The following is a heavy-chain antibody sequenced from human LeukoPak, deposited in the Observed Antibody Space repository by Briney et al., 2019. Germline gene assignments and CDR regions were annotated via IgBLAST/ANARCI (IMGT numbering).Heavy chain of an antibody. V-gene: IGHV1-2*02. Sequence: ASVKVSCKSSGHTFSAYYMHWVRQAPGQGLEWMGWINPHSGATHSAQKFQGRVTMTRDTSISTDYMELSSLTSHDTPVYYCARKKVDVVSTYDYWGQGTLVTVSS. J-gene: IGHJ4*02. CDR2: INPHSGAT. CDR1: GHTFSAYY. CDR3: ARKKVDVVSTYDY. D-gene: IGHD5/OR15-5a*01.